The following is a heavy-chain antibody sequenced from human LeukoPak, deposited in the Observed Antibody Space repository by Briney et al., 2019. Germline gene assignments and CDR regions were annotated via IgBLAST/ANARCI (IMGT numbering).Heavy chain of an antibody. D-gene: IGHD2-8*01. CDR3: ATLMAHLDY. CDR1: GYTFTSYG. V-gene: IGHV1-18*04. J-gene: IGHJ4*02. Sequence: GASVKVSCKASGYTFTSYGISWVRQAPGQGLEWMGWISAYNGNTNYAQNLQDRVIMNTDTSTSTAYMELRSLRSDDTAVFYCATLMAHLDYWGQGTLVTVSS. CDR2: ISAYNGNT.